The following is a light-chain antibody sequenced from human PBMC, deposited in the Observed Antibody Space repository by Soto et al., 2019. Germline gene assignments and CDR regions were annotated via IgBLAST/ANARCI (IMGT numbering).Light chain of an antibody. CDR2: CAS. Sequence: EIVLMQSPGTLCLSPGERATLSCRASQSVSNNYLAWYQQKPGQAPRLLIYCASNRATGIPDRFSGSGSGTEFTLTISSLQPDDFATYYCQHYNSYSEAFGQGTKVDIK. V-gene: IGKV3-20*01. CDR3: QHYNSYSEA. J-gene: IGKJ1*01. CDR1: QSVSNNY.